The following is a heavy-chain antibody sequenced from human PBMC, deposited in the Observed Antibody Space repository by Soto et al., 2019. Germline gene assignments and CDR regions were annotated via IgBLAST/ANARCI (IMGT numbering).Heavy chain of an antibody. CDR3: AKVVVAATRHTDFDS. D-gene: IGHD2-15*01. Sequence: SETLSLTCPVSGCSINSNNYYWAWIRQPPGKGLAWIARIYYDGSTYYNPSLKSRVTISIDTSKNQFSLRLRSVTAADTAIYYCAKVVVAATRHTDFDSWGQGTLVAVSS. CDR2: IYYDGST. J-gene: IGHJ4*02. CDR1: GCSINSNNYY. V-gene: IGHV4-39*01.